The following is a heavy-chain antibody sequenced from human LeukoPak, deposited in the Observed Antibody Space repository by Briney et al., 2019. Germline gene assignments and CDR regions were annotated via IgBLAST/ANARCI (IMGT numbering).Heavy chain of an antibody. CDR3: AKDIGYYYDSSGGGAFDI. D-gene: IGHD3-22*01. V-gene: IGHV3-21*04. CDR2: ISSSSSYI. CDR1: GFTFSSYS. J-gene: IGHJ3*02. Sequence: GGSLRLSCAASGFTFSSYSMNWVRQAPGKGLEWVSSISSSSSYIYYADSVKGRFTISRDNAKNSLYLQMNSLRAEDMALYYCAKDIGYYYDSSGGGAFDIWGQGTMVTVSS.